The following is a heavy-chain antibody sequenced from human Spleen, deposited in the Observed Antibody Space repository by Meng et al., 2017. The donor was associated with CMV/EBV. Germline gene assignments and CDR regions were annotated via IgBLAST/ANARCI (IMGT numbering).Heavy chain of an antibody. CDR1: GFTFSRYA. CDR3: ARNYGDYAASEF. J-gene: IGHJ4*02. V-gene: IGHV3-21*06. CDR2: ISNDNTHI. D-gene: IGHD4-17*01. Sequence: GGSLRLSCAASGFTFSRYAMTWVRRPPGKGLEWLSSISNDNTHIFYADSVKGRFTISRDNAKNSVYLQINSLRGEDTAMYYCARNYGDYAASEFRGQGTLVTVSS.